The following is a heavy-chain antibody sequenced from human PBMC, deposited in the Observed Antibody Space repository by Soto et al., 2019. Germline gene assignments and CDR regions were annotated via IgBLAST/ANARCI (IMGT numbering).Heavy chain of an antibody. D-gene: IGHD2-21*02. CDR2: INPIGGYT. CDR3: ARGGGIVVVTAPSDH. J-gene: IGHJ4*02. CDR1: GYTFSSYY. V-gene: IGHV1-46*03. Sequence: QVQLVQSGAEVKKPGASVKVSCKASGYTFSSYYMNWVRQAPGQGLEWLGIINPIGGYTTYAQRFLGTVPMASDTSTSTVHMELGSLTSEDTAVYYCARGGGIVVVTAPSDHWGQGTLVTVSS.